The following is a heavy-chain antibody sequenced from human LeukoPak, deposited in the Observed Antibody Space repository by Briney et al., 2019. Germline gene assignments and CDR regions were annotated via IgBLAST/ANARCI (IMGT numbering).Heavy chain of an antibody. CDR3: ARGTSYGAVMYYYMDV. J-gene: IGHJ6*03. CDR2: IYYSGST. D-gene: IGHD3-16*01. CDR1: SGSISSSSYY. V-gene: IGHV4-39*07. Sequence: SETLSLTCTVSSGSISSSSYYWGWIRQPPGKGLEWIGSIYYSGSTHYNPSLKSRVTISVDTSKNQFSLKLSSVTAADTAVYYCARGTSYGAVMYYYMDVWGQGTLVTVSS.